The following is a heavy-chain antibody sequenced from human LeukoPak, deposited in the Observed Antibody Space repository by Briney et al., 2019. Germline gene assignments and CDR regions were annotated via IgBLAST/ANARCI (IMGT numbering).Heavy chain of an antibody. CDR1: GYTFTSYY. V-gene: IGHV1-46*01. J-gene: IGHJ4*02. CDR2: INPSGGST. D-gene: IGHD2-21*02. CDR3: ARVSDQAYCGGDCYSLDY. Sequence: ASVKVSCKASGYTFTSYYMHWVRQAPGQGLEWMGIINPSGGSTSYAQKFQGRVTMTRDMSTSTVHMELSSLRSEDTAVYYCARVSDQAYCGGDCYSLDYWGQGTLVTVSS.